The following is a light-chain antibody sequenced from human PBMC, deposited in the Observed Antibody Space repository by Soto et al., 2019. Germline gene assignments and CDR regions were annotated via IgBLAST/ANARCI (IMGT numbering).Light chain of an antibody. Sequence: DIVMTQSPLSLSVTPGEPASISCRSSQSLLHSDGYNSLHWYLQRPGQSPQLLIYLGSSRSSGVPDRFSGSGSGTDFTLKISRVEAEDVGVDFCMQSLQIRTVGQGTKVDIK. CDR3: MQSLQIRT. V-gene: IGKV2-28*01. CDR1: QSLLHSDGYNS. J-gene: IGKJ1*01. CDR2: LGS.